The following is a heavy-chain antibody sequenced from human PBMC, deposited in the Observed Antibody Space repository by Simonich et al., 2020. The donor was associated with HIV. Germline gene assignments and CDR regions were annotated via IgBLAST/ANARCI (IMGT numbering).Heavy chain of an antibody. Sequence: QVQLQQWGAGLLKPSETLSLTCAVYGGSFSGYYWSWIRQPPGQGLEWIGEINHSGSTNYNPSLQSRVTISVDTSKNQFSLKLSSVTAADTAVYYCATTINYEDAFDIWGQGTMVTVSS. CDR2: INHSGST. CDR3: ATTINYEDAFDI. D-gene: IGHD4-4*01. CDR1: GGSFSGYY. J-gene: IGHJ3*02. V-gene: IGHV4-34*01.